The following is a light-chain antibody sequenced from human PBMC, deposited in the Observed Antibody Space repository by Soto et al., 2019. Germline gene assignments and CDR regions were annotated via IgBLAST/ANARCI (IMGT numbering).Light chain of an antibody. CDR3: QQYNSWPLT. CDR1: RSVSSN. Sequence: EIVMTQSPATLSVSPGERATLSCRASRSVSSNLAWYQQKPGQAPRLLIYGASTRATGIPARFSGSGSGTEFTLTISSLQSEDFAVYYCQQYNSWPLTFGGGTKVDI. V-gene: IGKV3-15*01. CDR2: GAS. J-gene: IGKJ4*01.